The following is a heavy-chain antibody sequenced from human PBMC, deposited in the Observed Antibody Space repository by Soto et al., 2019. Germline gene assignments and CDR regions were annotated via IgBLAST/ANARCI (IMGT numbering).Heavy chain of an antibody. CDR3: AHRGYYYDSSGYYSAAEYFQH. J-gene: IGHJ1*01. CDR2: IYWDDDK. CDR1: GFSLSTSRVG. D-gene: IGHD3-22*01. Sequence: GSGPTLVNPTQTLTLTCTFSGFSLSTSRVGVGWIRQPPGKALEWLALIYWDDDKRYSPSLKTRLTITKDTSKNQVVLTMTNMDPVDTATYYCAHRGYYYDSSGYYSAAEYFQHWGQGTLVTVSS. V-gene: IGHV2-5*02.